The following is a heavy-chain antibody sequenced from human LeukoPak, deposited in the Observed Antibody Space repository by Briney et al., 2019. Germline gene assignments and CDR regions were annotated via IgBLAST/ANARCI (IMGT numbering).Heavy chain of an antibody. V-gene: IGHV4-59*01. D-gene: IGHD5-18*01. CDR1: GGSISTYY. Sequence: PSETLSLTCTLSGGSISTYYWSWIRQPPGKGLEWIGYIYHSGSTNYNPSLKSRVTISVDTSKNQFSLKLSSVTAADTAVYFCATGRDTAMVRLDYWGQGTLVTVSS. J-gene: IGHJ4*02. CDR3: ATGRDTAMVRLDY. CDR2: IYHSGST.